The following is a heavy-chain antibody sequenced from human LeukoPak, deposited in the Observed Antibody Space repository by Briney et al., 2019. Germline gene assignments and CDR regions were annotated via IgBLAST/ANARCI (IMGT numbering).Heavy chain of an antibody. CDR1: GFTFSSYA. CDR2: ISYDGSNK. J-gene: IGHJ4*02. Sequence: GGSLRLSCAASGFTFSSYAMHWVRQAPGKGLEWVAVISYDGSNKYYADSVKGRFTISRDNSKDTLYLQMNSLRAEDTAVYYCARSQGIVATIMDYWGQGTLVTVSS. V-gene: IGHV3-30*04. D-gene: IGHD5-12*01. CDR3: ARSQGIVATIMDY.